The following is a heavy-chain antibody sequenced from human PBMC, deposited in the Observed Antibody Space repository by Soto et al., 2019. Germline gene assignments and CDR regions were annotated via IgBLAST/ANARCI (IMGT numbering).Heavy chain of an antibody. CDR1: GGSIGSTTYY. V-gene: IGHV4-61*05. CDR2: IYYSGST. Sequence: PSETMSLTCTVSGGSIGSTTYYWSWIRQPPGKGLEWIAYIYYSGSTSYNPSLKSRVSISLDTSKNQFSLKLSSVTAADTAVYYCARLSGTYYYGSGSYYSLGPWGQGTLVTVSS. CDR3: ARLSGTYYYGSGSYYSLGP. D-gene: IGHD3-10*01. J-gene: IGHJ5*02.